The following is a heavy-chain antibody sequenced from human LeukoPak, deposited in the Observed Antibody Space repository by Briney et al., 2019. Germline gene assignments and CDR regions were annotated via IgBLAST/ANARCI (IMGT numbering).Heavy chain of an antibody. J-gene: IGHJ6*03. CDR3: ARVPLGYCSGGSCYGVYYYMDV. CDR1: GYTFTSYG. V-gene: IGHV1-18*01. D-gene: IGHD2-15*01. CDR2: ISAYNGNT. Sequence: ASVKVSCKASGYTFTSYGISWVRQAPGQGLEWMGWISAYNGNTNYAQKLQGRVTMTTDTSTSTAYMELRSLRSDDTAVYYCARVPLGYCSGGSCYGVYYYMDVWGKGTTVTVSS.